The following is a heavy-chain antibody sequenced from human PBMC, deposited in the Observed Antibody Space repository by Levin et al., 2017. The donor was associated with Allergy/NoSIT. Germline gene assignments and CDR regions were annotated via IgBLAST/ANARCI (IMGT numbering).Heavy chain of an antibody. CDR3: AVGEPYYYDSSGYRR. J-gene: IGHJ4*02. CDR1: GFTFTSSA. Sequence: SVKVSCKASGFTFTSSAVQWVRQARGQRLEWIGWIVVGSGNTNYAQKFQERVTITRDMSTSTAYMELSSLRSEDTAVYYCAVGEPYYYDSSGYRRWGQGTLVTVSS. D-gene: IGHD3-22*01. V-gene: IGHV1-58*01. CDR2: IVVGSGNT.